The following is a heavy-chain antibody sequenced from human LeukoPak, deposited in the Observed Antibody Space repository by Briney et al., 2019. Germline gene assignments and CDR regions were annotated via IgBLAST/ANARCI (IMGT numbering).Heavy chain of an antibody. CDR3: AREEIGYCSSTSCQVATKSTDAFDI. CDR1: GGSISSYY. D-gene: IGHD2-2*01. J-gene: IGHJ3*02. V-gene: IGHV4-59*08. CDR2: IYYSGST. Sequence: PSETLSLTCTVSGGSISSYYWSWIRQPPGKGLEWIGYIYYSGSTNYNPSLKSRVTISVDTSKNQFSLKLSSVTAADTAVYYCAREEIGYCSSTSCQVATKSTDAFDIWGQGTMVTVSS.